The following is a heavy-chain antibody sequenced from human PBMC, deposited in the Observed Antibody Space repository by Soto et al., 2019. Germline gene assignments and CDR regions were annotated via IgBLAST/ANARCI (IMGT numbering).Heavy chain of an antibody. V-gene: IGHV1-18*04. Sequence: VNVSRKASVYTNTRYLIGCLREAPGQGLEWMGWISAYNGNTNYAQKLQGRGTMTTDTSTSTAYMELRSLRSDDTAVYSCARDLSYVSRGYTICGHRTLVTVSS. CDR2: ISAYNGNT. CDR3: ARDLSYVSRGYTI. CDR1: VYTNTRYL. D-gene: IGHD3-22*01. J-gene: IGHJ4*01.